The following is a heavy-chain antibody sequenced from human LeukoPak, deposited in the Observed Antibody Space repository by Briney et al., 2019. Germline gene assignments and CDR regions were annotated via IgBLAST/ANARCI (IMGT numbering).Heavy chain of an antibody. CDR2: IIPIFGTA. CDR3: ARDYYDSSGYPGVQYYYYMDV. CDR1: GGTFSSYA. Sequence: ASVKVSCKASGGTFSSYAISWVRQAPGQGLEWMGRIIPIFGTANYAQKFQGRVTITADKSTSTAYMELSSLRSEDTAVYYCARDYYDSSGYPGVQYYYYMDVWGKGTTVTVSS. J-gene: IGHJ6*03. D-gene: IGHD3-22*01. V-gene: IGHV1-69*06.